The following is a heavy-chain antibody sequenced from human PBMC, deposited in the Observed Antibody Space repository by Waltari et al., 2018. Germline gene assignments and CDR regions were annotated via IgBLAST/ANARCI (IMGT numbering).Heavy chain of an antibody. Sequence: EVQLLESGGGLVQPGGSLRLSFAASGFTFSSYDMRWVRQAPGKVMAWCGVVWRMERTENYAESGNGRFTTSRDDSKDTRNLRMNSLRAEDTAVYYCAKGPAARTNWFDPWGQGTLVTVAS. D-gene: IGHD2-2*01. J-gene: IGHJ5*02. CDR2: VWRMERTE. CDR3: AKGPAARTNWFDP. CDR1: GFTFSSYD. V-gene: IGHV3-23*01.